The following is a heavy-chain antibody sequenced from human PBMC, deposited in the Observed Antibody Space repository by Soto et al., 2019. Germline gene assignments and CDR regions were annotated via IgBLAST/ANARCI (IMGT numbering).Heavy chain of an antibody. J-gene: IGHJ6*02. D-gene: IGHD6-6*01. CDR3: ARDRSSSSTLNYYYYYGMDV. V-gene: IGHV4-34*01. CDR2: INHSGST. CDR1: GGSFIGYY. Sequence: SETLSLTCAVYGGSFIGYYWSWIRQPPGKGLEWIGEINHSGSTNYNPSLKSRVTISVDTSKNQFSLKLSSVTAADAAVYYCARDRSSSSTLNYYYYYGMDVWGQGTTVTVS.